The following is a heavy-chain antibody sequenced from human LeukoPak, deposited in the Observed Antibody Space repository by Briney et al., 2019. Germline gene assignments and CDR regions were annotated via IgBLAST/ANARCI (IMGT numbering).Heavy chain of an antibody. CDR3: ARDTYNWNVDTFDP. Sequence: SETLSLTCTVSGGSISSYYWSWIRQPPGKGLEWIGYIYYSGSTNYNPSLKSRVTISVDTSKNQFSLKLSSVTAADTAVYYCARDTYNWNVDTFDPWGQGTLVTVSS. V-gene: IGHV4-59*01. J-gene: IGHJ5*02. CDR2: IYYSGST. D-gene: IGHD1-20*01. CDR1: GGSISSYY.